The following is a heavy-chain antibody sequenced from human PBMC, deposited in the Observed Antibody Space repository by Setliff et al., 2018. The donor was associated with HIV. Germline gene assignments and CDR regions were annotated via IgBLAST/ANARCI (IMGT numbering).Heavy chain of an antibody. V-gene: IGHV3-23*01. CDR2: ISDSGTYT. D-gene: IGHD2-21*01. J-gene: IGHJ4*02. CDR3: AKDCGGECYAPDY. Sequence: AGGSLRLSCATSGFTFRYFAMSWVRQAPGKGLEWVSVISDSGTYTYYSDSVRGRFTISRDNPKNTLHLQMNSLRAEDTAVYYCAKDCGGECYAPDYWGQGTLVTVSS. CDR1: GFTFRYFA.